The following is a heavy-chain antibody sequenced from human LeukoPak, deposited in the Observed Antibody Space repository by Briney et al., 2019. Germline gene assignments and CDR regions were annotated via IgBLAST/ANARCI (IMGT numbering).Heavy chain of an antibody. CDR1: GFTFSSYW. CDR2: IKQDGSEK. Sequence: PGGSLRLSCAASGFTFSSYWMSWVRQAPGKGLEWVANIKQDGSEKYYVDSVKGRFTISRDNAKNSLYLQMNSLRAEDTAVYYCARDRTYYYDSSEGISFDPWGQGTLVTVSS. CDR3: ARDRTYYYDSSEGISFDP. D-gene: IGHD3-22*01. J-gene: IGHJ5*02. V-gene: IGHV3-7*01.